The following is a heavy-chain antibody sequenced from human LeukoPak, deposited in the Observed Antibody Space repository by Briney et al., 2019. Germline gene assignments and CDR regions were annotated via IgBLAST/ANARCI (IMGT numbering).Heavy chain of an antibody. D-gene: IGHD2-15*01. CDR1: GYIFTGYY. J-gene: IGHJ3*02. CDR3: ARATEGDIVVVVAAVAFDI. Sequence: GASVKVSCKASGYIFTGYYMHWVRQAPGQGLQWLGWINTDTGNPTYAQGFTGRFVFSLDTSVSTAYLQISSLKAEDTAVYYCARATEGDIVVVVAAVAFDIWGQGTMVTVSS. CDR2: INTDTGNP. V-gene: IGHV7-4-1*02.